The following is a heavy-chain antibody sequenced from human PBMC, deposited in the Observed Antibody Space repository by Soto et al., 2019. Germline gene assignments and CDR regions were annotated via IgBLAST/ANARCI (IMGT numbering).Heavy chain of an antibody. CDR2: INPSAGNA. J-gene: IGHJ4*02. V-gene: IGHV1-46*01. Sequence: ASVKVSCKASGYTFISYYMHWVRQAPGQGFEWMGVINPSAGNAVYAQKFQCRVTMTRDTSTSTVYMELSSLRSEDTAMYYCATLAAVTPPFYYDFWSQGIQVTVSS. CDR3: ATLAAVTPPFYYDF. CDR1: GYTFISYY. D-gene: IGHD4-17*01.